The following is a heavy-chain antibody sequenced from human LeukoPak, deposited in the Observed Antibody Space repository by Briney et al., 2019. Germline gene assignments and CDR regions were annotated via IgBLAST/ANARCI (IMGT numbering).Heavy chain of an antibody. CDR3: ARVGAGQLRDQYGMDV. J-gene: IGHJ6*02. Sequence: SSETLSLTCTVSGGSLSSGDYYWSWIRQPPGKGLEWTGNIYYSGSTYYNPSLKSRVTISVDTSKNQFSLKLSSVTAADTAVYYCARVGAGQLRDQYGMDVWGQGTTVTVSS. D-gene: IGHD2-2*01. V-gene: IGHV4-30-4*01. CDR1: GGSLSSGDYY. CDR2: IYYSGST.